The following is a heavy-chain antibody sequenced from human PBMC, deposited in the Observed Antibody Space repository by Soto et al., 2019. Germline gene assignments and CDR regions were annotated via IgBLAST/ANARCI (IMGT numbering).Heavy chain of an antibody. CDR3: ARESGFHRFDY. CDR2: IYYSGST. Sequence: SETLSLTCTVSGGSIRSGGYYWSWIRQHPGKGLEWIGYIYYSGSTYYNPSLKSRVTISVDTSKNQFSLKLSSVTAADTAVYYCARESGFHRFDYWGQGTLVTVSS. D-gene: IGHD1-26*01. V-gene: IGHV4-31*02. J-gene: IGHJ4*02. CDR1: GGSIRSGGYY.